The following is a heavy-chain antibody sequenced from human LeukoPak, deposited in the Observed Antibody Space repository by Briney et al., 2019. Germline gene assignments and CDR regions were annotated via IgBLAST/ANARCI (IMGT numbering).Heavy chain of an antibody. J-gene: IGHJ4*02. CDR1: GFTFSSYG. D-gene: IGHD1-1*01. Sequence: PGGSLRLSCAASGFTFSSYGMHWVRQAPGKGLEWVAFIRYDGSNKYYADSVKGRFTISRDNSKNTLYLQMNSLRAEDTAVYYCAKDLERRSLFLFDYWGQGTLVTVSS. CDR3: AKDLERRSLFLFDY. CDR2: IRYDGSNK. V-gene: IGHV3-30*02.